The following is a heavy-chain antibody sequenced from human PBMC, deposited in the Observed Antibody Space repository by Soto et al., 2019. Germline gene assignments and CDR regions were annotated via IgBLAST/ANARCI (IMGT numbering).Heavy chain of an antibody. CDR3: ARAGYRSVDY. CDR1: GFTFSSYS. D-gene: IGHD3-3*01. Sequence: EVQLVESGGGLVQPGGSLRLSCAASGFTFSSYSMNWVRQAPGKGLEWVSYISSSGSTIYYADSVRGRFTISRDNAKNSLXXXXXXLRDEDTAVYYCARAGYRSVDYWGXXXX. CDR2: ISSSGSTI. J-gene: IGHJ4*01. V-gene: IGHV3-48*02.